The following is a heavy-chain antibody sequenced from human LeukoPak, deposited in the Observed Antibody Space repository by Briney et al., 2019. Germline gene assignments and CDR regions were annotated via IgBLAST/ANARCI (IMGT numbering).Heavy chain of an antibody. D-gene: IGHD3-9*01. CDR3: ARGDILTGYSQPAFDI. Sequence: PSETLSLTCTVSGGSISSYYWSWIRQPPGKGLEWIGYIYTSGSTNYNPSLKSRVSISVDTSKNQFSLKLSSVTAADTAVYYCARGDILTGYSQPAFDIWGQGTMVTASS. CDR1: GGSISSYY. V-gene: IGHV4-4*09. J-gene: IGHJ3*02. CDR2: IYTSGST.